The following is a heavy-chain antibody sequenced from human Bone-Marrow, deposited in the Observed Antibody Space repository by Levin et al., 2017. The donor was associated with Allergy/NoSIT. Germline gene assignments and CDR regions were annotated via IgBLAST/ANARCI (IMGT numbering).Heavy chain of an antibody. V-gene: IGHV3-23*01. CDR1: GFTFRSYD. CDR3: AKEEGGLQGFNWFDP. D-gene: IGHD4-11*01. J-gene: IGHJ5*02. CDR2: ISGGGGST. Sequence: GESLKISCEATGFTFRSYDMSWVRQAPGKGLEWVSAISGGGGSTYYADSLKGRFTISRDNSKNTLYLQMNSLRAEDTAVYYCAKEEGGLQGFNWFDPWGQGTLVTVSS.